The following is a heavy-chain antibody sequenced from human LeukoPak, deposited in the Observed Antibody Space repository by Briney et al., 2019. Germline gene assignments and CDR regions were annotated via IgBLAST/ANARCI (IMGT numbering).Heavy chain of an antibody. Sequence: GGSLRLSCAVSGFSVSSYWMGWVRQAPGKGLEWVANIKQDGREKDYVDSVKGRFTISRDNAKNSLYLQMNSLRAEDTAVYYCARDHIVGATNFDPWGQGSLVTVSS. D-gene: IGHD1-26*01. CDR1: GFSVSSYW. J-gene: IGHJ5*02. CDR3: ARDHIVGATNFDP. V-gene: IGHV3-7*01. CDR2: IKQDGREK.